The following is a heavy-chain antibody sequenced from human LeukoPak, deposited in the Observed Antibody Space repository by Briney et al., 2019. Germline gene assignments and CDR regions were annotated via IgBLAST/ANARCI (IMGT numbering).Heavy chain of an antibody. Sequence: GGSLRLSCVATGFTFNHYAMHWVRQAPGKGLEWVAVIWSDGTNRYYADSVKGRFTISRDDSGNTVYLQMNSLRPEDTGVYYCAKDAQRGFDYSNSLEYWGQGTPVTAST. J-gene: IGHJ4*02. V-gene: IGHV3-33*06. CDR3: AKDAQRGFDYSNSLEY. D-gene: IGHD4-11*01. CDR2: IWSDGTNR. CDR1: GFTFNHYA.